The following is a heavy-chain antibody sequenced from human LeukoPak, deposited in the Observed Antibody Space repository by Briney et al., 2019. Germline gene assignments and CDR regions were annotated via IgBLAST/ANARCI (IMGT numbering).Heavy chain of an antibody. CDR3: ARDLMIRGVISPHFDY. Sequence: GGSLRLSCVASGFPFNTSALHWVRQAPGKGLEWVALISYNGARKHYADSVRGRFTISRDNLRSTVYLQLNSLRGDDTGVYYCARDLMIRGVISPHFDYWGQGTLVTVSS. CDR1: GFPFNTSA. CDR2: ISYNGARK. V-gene: IGHV3-30-3*01. D-gene: IGHD3-10*01. J-gene: IGHJ4*02.